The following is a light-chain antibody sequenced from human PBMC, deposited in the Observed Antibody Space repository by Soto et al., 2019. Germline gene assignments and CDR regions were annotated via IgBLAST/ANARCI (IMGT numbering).Light chain of an antibody. CDR2: VAS. Sequence: DIQMTQSPSSLSASVGDRVTITCRASQGISNSLAWYQQQPGKGPKLLIYVASTLQSGVPSRFSVSGSGTDFTLTISSLQPEDVATYYCQKYNSAPWTFGQGTKVEIK. CDR3: QKYNSAPWT. CDR1: QGISNS. V-gene: IGKV1-27*01. J-gene: IGKJ1*01.